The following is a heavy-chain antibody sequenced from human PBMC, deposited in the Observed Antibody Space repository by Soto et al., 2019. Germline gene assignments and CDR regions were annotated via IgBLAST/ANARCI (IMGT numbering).Heavy chain of an antibody. CDR2: IYYSGSS. V-gene: IGHV4-30-4*01. Sequence: QVQLQESGPGLVKPSQTLSLTCTVSGGSISSGDHYWSWIRQPPGKGLEWIGYIYYSGSSYYNPSLKSRVTISVDTSKNQFSLKLSSVTAADTAVYHCARTTVTTVTTSDWGQGTLVTVSS. CDR3: ARTTVTTVTTSD. J-gene: IGHJ4*02. D-gene: IGHD4-17*01. CDR1: GGSISSGDHY.